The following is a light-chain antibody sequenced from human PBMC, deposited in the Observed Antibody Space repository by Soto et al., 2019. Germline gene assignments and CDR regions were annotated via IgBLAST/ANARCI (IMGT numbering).Light chain of an antibody. V-gene: IGKV3-11*01. CDR3: QHRSEWPVS. CDR2: GAS. Sequence: EIVMTQSPATLSVSPGERATLSCRASQSVSSNLAWYQQKLGQAPRLLIYGASTRATGIPARFSGSGSGTDFTLTISSLEPEDFAVYYCQHRSEWPVSFGQGTKVDNK. J-gene: IGKJ1*01. CDR1: QSVSSN.